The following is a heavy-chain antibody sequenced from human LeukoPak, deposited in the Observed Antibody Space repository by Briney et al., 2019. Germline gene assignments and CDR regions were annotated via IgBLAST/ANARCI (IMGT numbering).Heavy chain of an antibody. CDR1: GSTFSSYA. J-gene: IGHJ4*02. CDR2: ISYDGSNK. D-gene: IGHD2-2*01. V-gene: IGHV3-30-3*01. CDR3: ARGGNGYCSSTSCYDPLYYFDY. Sequence: GGSLRLSCAASGSTFSSYAMHWVRQAPGKGLEWVAVISYDGSNKYYADSVKGRFTISRDNSKNTLYLQMNSLRAEDTAVYYCARGGNGYCSSTSCYDPLYYFDYWGQGTLVTVSS.